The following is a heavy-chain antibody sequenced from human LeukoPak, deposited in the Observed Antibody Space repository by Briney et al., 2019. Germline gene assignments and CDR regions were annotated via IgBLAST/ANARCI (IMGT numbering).Heavy chain of an antibody. CDR2: INKYGMEK. CDR1: GFNFNTKW. V-gene: IGHV3-7*01. Sequence: GGSLRLSCATSGFNFNTKWMTWVREAPGKGREGVANINKYGMEKYRGDSVKGRFIISRGNAKRSLFLEMSSLRAEDTAVYYCADPPSDFWGQGTLVAVSS. J-gene: IGHJ4*02. CDR3: ADPPSDF.